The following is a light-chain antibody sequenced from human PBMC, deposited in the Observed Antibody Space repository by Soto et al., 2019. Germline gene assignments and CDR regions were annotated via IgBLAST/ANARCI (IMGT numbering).Light chain of an antibody. CDR1: SSDVGSYTY. CDR2: EVN. CDR3: SSYTSSSTLYG. V-gene: IGLV2-14*01. Sequence: QSVLAQPASVSGSPRQSITISCTGASSDVGSYTYVSWFQQHPGKAPNLMIYEVNSRPSGVSNRFSGSKSGNTASLTISGLEAEDEADYYCSSYTSSSTLYGFGTGTKV. J-gene: IGLJ1*01.